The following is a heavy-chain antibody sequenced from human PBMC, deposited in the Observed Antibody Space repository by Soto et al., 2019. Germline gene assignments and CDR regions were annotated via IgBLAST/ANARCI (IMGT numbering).Heavy chain of an antibody. Sequence: LRLSCSASGFTFTRYSMNWVRQAPGKGLEWVSSISSTTNYIYYGDSMKGRFTISRDNAKNSLYLEMNSLRAEDTAVYYCARESEDLTSNFDYWGQGTLVTVSS. J-gene: IGHJ4*02. V-gene: IGHV3-21*06. CDR2: ISSTTNYI. CDR1: GFTFTRYS. CDR3: ARESEDLTSNFDY.